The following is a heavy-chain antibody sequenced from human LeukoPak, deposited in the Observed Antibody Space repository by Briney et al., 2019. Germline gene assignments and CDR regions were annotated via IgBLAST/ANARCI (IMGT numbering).Heavy chain of an antibody. CDR2: ISSNGGST. D-gene: IGHD1-26*01. CDR3: ARFPPGSGSYDY. V-gene: IGHV3-64*01. CDR1: GFTFSSYG. Sequence: PGGSLRLSCAASGFTFSSYGMHWVRQAPGKGLEYVSAISSNGGSTYYANSVKGRFTISRDNSKNTLYLQMGSLRAEDMAVYYCARFPPGSGSYDYWGQGTLVTVSS. J-gene: IGHJ4*02.